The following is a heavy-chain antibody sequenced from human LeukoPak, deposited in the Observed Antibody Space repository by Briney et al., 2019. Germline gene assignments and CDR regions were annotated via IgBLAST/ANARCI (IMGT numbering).Heavy chain of an antibody. CDR3: ARDSSSWYPGYYYYGMDV. Sequence: KPSETLSLTCTVSGVSLSSYYWIWLPQPAGKALEGIGRIYTSGSTNYTPSLKSRVTMSVDTSKNQFSLKLSSVTAADTAVYYCARDSSSWYPGYYYYGMDVWGQGTTVTVSS. D-gene: IGHD6-13*01. CDR1: GVSLSSYY. J-gene: IGHJ6*02. V-gene: IGHV4-4*07. CDR2: IYTSGST.